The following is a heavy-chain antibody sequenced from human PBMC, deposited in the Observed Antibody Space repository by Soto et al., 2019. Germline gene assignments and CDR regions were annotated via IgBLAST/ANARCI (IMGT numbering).Heavy chain of an antibody. CDR1: GFTFSSYG. CDR2: IWYDGSNK. CDR3: ATFLEGWELHD. Sequence: QVQLVESGGGVVQPGRSLRLSCAASGFTFSSYGMHWVRQAPGKGLEWVAVIWYDGSNKYYADSVKGRFTISRDNSKNTLYLQMNSLRAEDTAVYYCATFLEGWELHDWGQGTLVTVSS. D-gene: IGHD3-3*02. J-gene: IGHJ4*02. V-gene: IGHV3-33*01.